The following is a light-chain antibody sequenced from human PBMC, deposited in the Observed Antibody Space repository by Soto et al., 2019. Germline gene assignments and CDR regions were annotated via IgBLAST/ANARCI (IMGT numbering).Light chain of an antibody. J-gene: IGKJ1*01. CDR3: KQYNNWPRT. CDR2: AAS. V-gene: IGKV3-15*01. Sequence: IVMTQSPAALSVSPGDSATLSCRASQIVNTNVAWYQQRPGQAPRLLIFAASTRATGVAARFSGSGSGTKFTLTVDSLQSEDFAVYYCKQYNNWPRTFGQGTKVDI. CDR1: QIVNTN.